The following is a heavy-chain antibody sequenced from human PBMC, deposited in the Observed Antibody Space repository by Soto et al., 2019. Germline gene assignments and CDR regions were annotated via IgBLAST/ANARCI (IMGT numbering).Heavy chain of an antibody. CDR2: ISGDNVNR. D-gene: IGHD6-13*01. Sequence: QVHLVQSGVEVKKPGASVKVSCTAHGYNLREYGVSWLRQVPGQGFEWMGCISGDNVNRRSSQRFQDRLTMTTDTSTNTASMELRSLRSDDTAVYFCGREGQQLAQEQYFQFNGVDVGGQGTSVTVSS. V-gene: IGHV1-18*01. CDR3: GREGQQLAQEQYFQFNGVDV. J-gene: IGHJ6*02. CDR1: GYNLREYG.